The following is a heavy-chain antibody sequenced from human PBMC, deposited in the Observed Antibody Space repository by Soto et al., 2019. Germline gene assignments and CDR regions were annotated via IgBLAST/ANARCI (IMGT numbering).Heavy chain of an antibody. D-gene: IGHD7-27*01. CDR1: GITFSNYI. CDR2: ISDDGSNK. CDR3: MGITATGDDITY. Sequence: QVPLVESGGGVVQPGRSLRLSCAASGITFSNYIVHWVRQAPGKGLEWVALISDDGSNKYYADSVKGRFTISRDNSKNTVYLQMNSLRAEDTAVYYCMGITATGDDITYWGQGTLVTVSA. J-gene: IGHJ4*02. V-gene: IGHV3-30-3*01.